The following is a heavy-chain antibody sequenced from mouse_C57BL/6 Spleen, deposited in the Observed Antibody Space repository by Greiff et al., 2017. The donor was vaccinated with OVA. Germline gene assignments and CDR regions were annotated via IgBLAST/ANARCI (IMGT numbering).Heavy chain of an antibody. CDR3: ARDDGNYGDYFDY. CDR2: ISDGGSYT. D-gene: IGHD2-1*01. J-gene: IGHJ2*01. CDR1: GFTFSSYA. V-gene: IGHV5-4*01. Sequence: EVKLMESGGGLVKPGGSLKLSCAASGFTFSSYAMSWVRQTPEKRLEWVATISDGGSYTYYPDNVKGRFTISRDNAKNNLYLQMSHLKSEDTAMYYCARDDGNYGDYFDYWGQGTTLTVSS.